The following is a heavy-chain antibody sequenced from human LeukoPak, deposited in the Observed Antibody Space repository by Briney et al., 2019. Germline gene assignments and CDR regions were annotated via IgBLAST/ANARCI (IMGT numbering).Heavy chain of an antibody. CDR1: GYTLTGYY. CDR2: INPNSGGT. CDR3: ARVGILGNWFDP. D-gene: IGHD2-15*01. J-gene: IGHJ5*02. V-gene: IGHV1-2*02. Sequence: ASVKVSCKASGYTLTGYYMHWVRQAPRQGLEWMGWINPNSGGTNYAQKFQGRVTMTRDTSISTAYMELSRLRSDDTAVYYCARVGILGNWFDPWGQGTLVTVSS.